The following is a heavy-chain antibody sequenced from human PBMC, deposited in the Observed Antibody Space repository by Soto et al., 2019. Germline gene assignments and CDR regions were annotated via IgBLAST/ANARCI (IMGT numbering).Heavy chain of an antibody. V-gene: IGHV1-69*01. Sequence: QVQLVQSGAEVKKPGSSVKVSCKASGGTFSSYAISWVRQAPGQGLEWMGGIIPIFGTANYAQKFQGRVTITAAECTGTAYMEPSSLRSEDTGVFYCASNSGGTTVAFGREVWGQGTRVCLSS. J-gene: IGHJ6*02. D-gene: IGHD4-17*01. CDR1: GGTFSSYA. CDR2: IIPIFGTA. CDR3: ASNSGGTTVAFGREV.